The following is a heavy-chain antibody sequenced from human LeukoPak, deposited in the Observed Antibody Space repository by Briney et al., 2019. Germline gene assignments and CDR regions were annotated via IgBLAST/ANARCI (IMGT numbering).Heavy chain of an antibody. CDR2: IKQDGSES. CDR1: GFTFSSYA. Sequence: GGSLRLSCAASGFTFSSYAMSWVRQVPGKGLEWVANIKQDGSESYYVDSMKGRFTISRDNAKNSLYLQMNSLRAEDTAVYYCARGAFSFHYWGPGTRVTVSS. D-gene: IGHD3-3*02. CDR3: ARGAFSFHY. J-gene: IGHJ4*02. V-gene: IGHV3-7*01.